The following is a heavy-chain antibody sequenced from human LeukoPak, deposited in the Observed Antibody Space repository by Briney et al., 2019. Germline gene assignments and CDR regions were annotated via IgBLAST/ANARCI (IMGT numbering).Heavy chain of an antibody. Sequence: GGSLRLSSAASGFRSRFHRMYSGRQAPGKGLERVASIKQDGSKKSYLDSVKGRFTISRDNADNSLYLQMSSLRVEDTAVYYCARDGFVGVSGLDYYCFAHWGQGTLVAVSS. CDR3: ARDGFVGVSGLDYYCFAH. J-gene: IGHJ4*02. CDR2: IKQDGSKK. D-gene: IGHD3-10*01. V-gene: IGHV3-7*05. CDR1: GFRSRFHR.